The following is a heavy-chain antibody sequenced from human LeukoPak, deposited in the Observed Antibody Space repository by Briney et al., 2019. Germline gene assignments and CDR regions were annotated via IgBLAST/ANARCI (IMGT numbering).Heavy chain of an antibody. CDR3: VRDFDDVNGDYYYIPEY. V-gene: IGHV3-30*02. CDR1: GFNFSRNG. J-gene: IGHJ4*02. CDR2: IRFDGTNK. Sequence: PGGSLRLSCAASGFNFSRNGMHWARQAPGQGLEWVAFIRFDGTNKFYGASVRGRFIISRDNSKNTLYLQMNSLRAEDTAVYYCVRDFDDVNGDYYYIPEYWGRGMLVAVSS. D-gene: IGHD3-22*01.